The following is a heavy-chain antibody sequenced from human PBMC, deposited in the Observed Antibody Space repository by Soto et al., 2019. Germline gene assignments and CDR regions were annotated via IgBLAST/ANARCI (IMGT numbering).Heavy chain of an antibody. CDR2: VSFDGSNK. V-gene: IGHV3-30-3*01. Sequence: GGSLRLSCAASGFTFNYYPMHWVRQAPGKGLEWVAVVSFDGSNKYYADSVKGRFTISKDNSKNTLYLQMNSLRREDTAVYYCARLPGPLVAVPYIYPLDGREAMSDVDVWGQGTTVTVSS. J-gene: IGHJ6*02. D-gene: IGHD6-19*01. CDR3: ARLPGPLVAVPYIYPLDGREAMSDVDV. CDR1: GFTFNYYP.